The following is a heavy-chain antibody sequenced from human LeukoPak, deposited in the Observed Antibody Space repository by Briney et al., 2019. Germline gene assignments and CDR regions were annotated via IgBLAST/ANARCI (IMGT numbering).Heavy chain of an antibody. CDR2: IIPIFGTA. J-gene: IGHJ5*02. CDR1: GGTFSSYA. V-gene: IGHV1-69*05. CDR3: ARGYSSSWYRIGWFDP. D-gene: IGHD6-13*01. Sequence: ASVKVSCKASGGTFSSYAISWVRQAPGQGLEWMGRIIPIFGTANYAQKFQRRVTITTDESTSTAYMELSSLRSEDTAVYYCARGYSSSWYRIGWFDPWGQGTLVTVSS.